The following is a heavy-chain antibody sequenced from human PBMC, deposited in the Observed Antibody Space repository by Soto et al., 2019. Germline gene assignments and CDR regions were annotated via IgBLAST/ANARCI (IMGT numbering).Heavy chain of an antibody. CDR3: ASWLEREHAYDI. J-gene: IGHJ3*02. Sequence: DVQLVASGGGVIQPGGSLRLSCAALGLTVRGKKYITWVRQAPGKGLEWVSALYDVDGTYYADSAKGRFTISRDNSNNIIYLQMNSLGPDDTAGYYCASWLEREHAYDIWGLGTMVTVSS. D-gene: IGHD1-1*01. CDR2: LYDVDGT. V-gene: IGHV3-53*01. CDR1: GLTVRGKKY.